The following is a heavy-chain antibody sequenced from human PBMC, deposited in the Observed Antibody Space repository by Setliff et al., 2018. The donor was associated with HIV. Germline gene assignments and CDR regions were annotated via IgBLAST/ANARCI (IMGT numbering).Heavy chain of an antibody. V-gene: IGHV1-69*05. CDR1: GGTFSSYA. D-gene: IGHD1-1*01. Sequence: KASGGTFSSYAISWVRQAPGQGLEWMGGIIPIYGTANYAQKFQGRVTITTDESTSTAYMDLSSLRADDTAVYYCARVGPESLPYTWDDEADTFDIWGQGTMVTVSS. CDR3: ARVGPESLPYTWDDEADTFDI. J-gene: IGHJ3*02. CDR2: IIPIYGTA.